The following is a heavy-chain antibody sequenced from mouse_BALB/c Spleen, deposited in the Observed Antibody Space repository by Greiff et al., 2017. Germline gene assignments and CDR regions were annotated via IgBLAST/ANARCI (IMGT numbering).Heavy chain of an antibody. D-gene: IGHD2-2*01. Sequence: EVQLMESGPGLVKPSQSLSLTCTVTGYSITSDYAWNWIRQFPGNKLEWMGYISYSGSTSYNPSLKSRISITRDTSKNQFFLQLNSVTTEDTATYYCASGYDWDFDVWGAGTTVTVSS. V-gene: IGHV3-2*02. CDR2: ISYSGST. CDR3: ASGYDWDFDV. CDR1: GYSITSDYA. J-gene: IGHJ1*01.